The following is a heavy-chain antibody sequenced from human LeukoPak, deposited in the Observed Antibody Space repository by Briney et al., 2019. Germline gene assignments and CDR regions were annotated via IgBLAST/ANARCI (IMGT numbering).Heavy chain of an antibody. Sequence: PGGSLRLSCAASGFTFSSYAMSWVRQAPGKGLEWVSAISGSGGSTYYADSVKGRFTISRDNSKNTLYLQMNSLRAEDTAVYYCANAHPTSRVNRERIVLVIDPPFGYWGQGTLVTVSS. CDR2: ISGSGGST. J-gene: IGHJ4*02. D-gene: IGHD2-21*01. CDR1: GFTFSSYA. V-gene: IGHV3-23*01. CDR3: ANAHPTSRVNRERIVLVIDPPFGY.